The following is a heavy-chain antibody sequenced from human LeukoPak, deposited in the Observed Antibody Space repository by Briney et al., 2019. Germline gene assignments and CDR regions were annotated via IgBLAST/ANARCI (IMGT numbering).Heavy chain of an antibody. CDR3: ARDPYCSSTSCYPT. V-gene: IGHV3-7*01. J-gene: IGHJ4*02. Sequence: GGSLRLSCAASGFTFSYWMSWVRQAPGKGLEWVANIKQDGSEKYYVDSVKGRFTISRDNAKNSLYLQMNSLRAEDTAVYYCARDPYCSSTSCYPTWGQGTRVTVSS. CDR1: GFTFSYW. CDR2: IKQDGSEK. D-gene: IGHD2-2*01.